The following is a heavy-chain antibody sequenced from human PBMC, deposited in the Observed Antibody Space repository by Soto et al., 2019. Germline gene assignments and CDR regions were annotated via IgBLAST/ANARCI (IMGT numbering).Heavy chain of an antibody. CDR2: ISDSGDST. J-gene: IGHJ4*02. CDR1: GFTFSTYG. Sequence: EVQLLESGGNLVQPGGSLRLSCAASGFTFSTYGMTWVRQAPGKGPEWVSSISDSGDSTYYADSVKGRFTISRDNSKNTLFLQMNSLRAEDTAVYYCAKDHAWGRRVTTRFDYWGQGALVTVSS. V-gene: IGHV3-23*01. CDR3: AKDHAWGRRVTTRFDY. D-gene: IGHD4-17*01.